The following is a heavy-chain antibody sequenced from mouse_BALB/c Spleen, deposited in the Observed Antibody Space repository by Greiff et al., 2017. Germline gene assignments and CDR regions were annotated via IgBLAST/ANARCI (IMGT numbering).Heavy chain of an antibody. CDR2: TDPENGDT. CDR1: GFNIKDYY. CDR3: NAEDYYGSSSAWFAY. V-gene: IGHV14-4*02. Sequence: VQLQQSGAELVRSGASVKLSCTASGFNIKDYYMHWVKQRPEQGLEWIGWTDPENGDTEYAPKFQGKATMTADTSSNTAYLKLSSLTSEDTAVYYCNAEDYYGSSSAWFAYWGQGTLVTVSA. D-gene: IGHD1-1*01. J-gene: IGHJ3*01.